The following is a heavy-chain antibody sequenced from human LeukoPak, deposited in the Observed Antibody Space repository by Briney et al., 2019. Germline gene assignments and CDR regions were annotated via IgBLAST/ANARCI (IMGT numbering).Heavy chain of an antibody. J-gene: IGHJ6*03. CDR1: GYTFTSYD. CDR3: ARGRTYYGSGSYWSDYYYYYYYMDV. Sequence: ASVKVSCKASGYTFTSYDINWVRQATGQGLEWMGWMNPNSGNTGYAQKFQGRVTMTRNTSISTAYMELSSLRSEDTAVYYCARGRTYYGSGSYWSDYYYYYYYMDVWGKGTTVTISS. V-gene: IGHV1-8*01. CDR2: MNPNSGNT. D-gene: IGHD3-10*01.